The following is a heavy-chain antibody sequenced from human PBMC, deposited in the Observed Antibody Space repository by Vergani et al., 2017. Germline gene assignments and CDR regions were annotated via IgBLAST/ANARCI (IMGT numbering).Heavy chain of an antibody. V-gene: IGHV4-39*01. D-gene: IGHD3-3*01. CDR1: GGSISSSSYY. CDR2: IYYSGST. Sequence: QLQLQESGPGLVKPSETLSLTCTVSGGSISSSSYYWGWIRQPQGKGLEWIGSIYYSGSTYYNPSLKSRVTISVDTSKNQFSLKLSSVTAADTAVYYCAKFLTIPLSTFDYWGQGTLVTVSS. CDR3: AKFLTIPLSTFDY. J-gene: IGHJ4*02.